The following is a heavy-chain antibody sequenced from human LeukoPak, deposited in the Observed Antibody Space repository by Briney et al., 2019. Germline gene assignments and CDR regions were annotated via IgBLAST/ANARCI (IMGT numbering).Heavy chain of an antibody. CDR2: IIPIFGTA. V-gene: IGHV1-69*01. CDR3: ARNYCSSTSCPGPDYYYYMDV. Sequence: SVKVSCKASGGTFSSYAISWVRQAPGQGLEWMGGIIPIFGTANYAQKFQGRVTITADESTSTAYMELSSLRSEDTAVYYCARNYCSSTSCPGPDYYYYMDVWGKGTTVTVPS. D-gene: IGHD2-2*01. J-gene: IGHJ6*03. CDR1: GGTFSSYA.